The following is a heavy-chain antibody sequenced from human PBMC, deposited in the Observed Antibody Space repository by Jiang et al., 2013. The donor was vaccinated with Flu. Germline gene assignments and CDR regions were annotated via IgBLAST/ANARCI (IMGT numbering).Heavy chain of an antibody. CDR2: IYPGDSDT. CDR1: GYSFTSYW. J-gene: IGHJ5*02. D-gene: IGHD6-13*01. Sequence: SGYSFTSYWIGWVRQMPGKGLEWMGIIYPGDSDTRYSPSFQGQVTISADKSISTAYLQWSSLKASDTAMYYCARRVAAAGTYWFDPWGQGTLVTVSS. CDR3: ARRVAAAGTYWFDP. V-gene: IGHV5-51*01.